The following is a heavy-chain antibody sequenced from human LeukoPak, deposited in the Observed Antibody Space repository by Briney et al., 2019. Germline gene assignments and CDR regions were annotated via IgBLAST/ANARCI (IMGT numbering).Heavy chain of an antibody. Sequence: QPGGSLRLSCSASGCTFSSYAMHWVRQAPGKGLEYVSAISSNGGSTYYADSVKGRFTISRDNSKNTLYLQMSSLRAEDTAVYYCVKDRVPGAGPDAFDIWGQGTMVTVSS. V-gene: IGHV3-64D*06. CDR3: VKDRVPGAGPDAFDI. J-gene: IGHJ3*02. CDR1: GCTFSSYA. D-gene: IGHD6-19*01. CDR2: ISSNGGST.